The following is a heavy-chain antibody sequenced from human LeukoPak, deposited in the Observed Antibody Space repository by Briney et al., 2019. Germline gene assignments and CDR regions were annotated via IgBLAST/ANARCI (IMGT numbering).Heavy chain of an antibody. CDR1: EFDFSSHA. CDR2: TSGNGGRT. J-gene: IGHJ3*02. CDR3: AKDPNGDYVGTFDM. V-gene: IGHV3-23*01. Sequence: GGSLRLSCAASEFDFSSHAMTWVRQAPGKGLEWVSFTSGNGGRTDYAESVKGRFTISRDNSKKMVYLQMNSLRDEDTATYYCAKDPNGDYVGTFDMWGQGTMVTVSS. D-gene: IGHD4-17*01.